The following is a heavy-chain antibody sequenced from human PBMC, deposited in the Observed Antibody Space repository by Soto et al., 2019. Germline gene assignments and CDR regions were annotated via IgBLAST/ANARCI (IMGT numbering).Heavy chain of an antibody. J-gene: IGHJ4*02. CDR3: AKNNQGLAAPGPI. Sequence: EVQLLESGGGLVQPGGSLRLSCVVTGFTLSGNAMTWVRQAPGKGLEWVSVISASGGSTYYADSVKGSFTISRDNSKNTLYLQMNSLRAEDTAVYFCAKNNQGLAAPGPIGGQGTLVTVSS. V-gene: IGHV3-23*01. D-gene: IGHD6-13*01. CDR2: ISASGGST. CDR1: GFTLSGNA.